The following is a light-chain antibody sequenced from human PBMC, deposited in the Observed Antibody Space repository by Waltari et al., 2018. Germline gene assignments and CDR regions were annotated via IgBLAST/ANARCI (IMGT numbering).Light chain of an antibody. Sequence: EIVLTQSPGTLSLSPGDRATLSCRASQSVTNSYLAWYQQKPGQAPRLLIYAGSSRATGIPDRFSGSGFGTAFTLTISRLEPEDFAVYYCQQYGNSPTFGQGTKVDIK. CDR1: QSVTNSY. CDR3: QQYGNSPT. CDR2: AGS. J-gene: IGKJ1*01. V-gene: IGKV3-20*01.